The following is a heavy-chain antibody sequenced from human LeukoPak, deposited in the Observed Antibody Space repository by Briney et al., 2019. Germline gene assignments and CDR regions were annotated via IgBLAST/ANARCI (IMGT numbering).Heavy chain of an antibody. Sequence: ASVKVSCKASGYTFTSYYMHWVRQAPGQGLEWMGIINPSGGSTSYAQKFQGRVTMTSDTSTSTVYMELSSLRSEDTAVYYCARARPLGYCSGGSCYSDFDYWGQGTLVTVSS. CDR1: GYTFTSYY. D-gene: IGHD2-15*01. CDR2: INPSGGST. CDR3: ARARPLGYCSGGSCYSDFDY. V-gene: IGHV1-46*01. J-gene: IGHJ4*02.